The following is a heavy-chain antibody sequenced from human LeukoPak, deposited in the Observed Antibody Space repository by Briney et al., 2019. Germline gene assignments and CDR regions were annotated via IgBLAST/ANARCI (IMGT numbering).Heavy chain of an antibody. Sequence: AGGSLRLSCAASGFTFSTYAMHWVRQAPGKGLEWVAVISYDGSNKYYADSVKGRFTISRDNSKNTLYLQMNSLRAEDTAVYYCARILGRYYDFWSGYYTDYWGQGTLVTVSS. V-gene: IGHV3-30*04. CDR1: GFTFSTYA. D-gene: IGHD3-3*01. CDR2: ISYDGSNK. CDR3: ARILGRYYDFWSGYYTDY. J-gene: IGHJ4*02.